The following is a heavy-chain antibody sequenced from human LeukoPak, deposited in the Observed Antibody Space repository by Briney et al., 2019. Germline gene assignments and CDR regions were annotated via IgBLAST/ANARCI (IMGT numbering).Heavy chain of an antibody. CDR2: IKQDGSEK. V-gene: IGHV3-7*01. D-gene: IGHD3-10*01. Sequence: GGSLRLSCAASGFTLSSHWMSWVRQAPGKGLEWVANIKQDGSEKYYVDSVKGRFTISRDNAKNSLYLQMNSLRAEDTAVYYCARDPSSFGGRFDPWGQGTLVAVSS. J-gene: IGHJ5*02. CDR1: GFTLSSHW. CDR3: ARDPSSFGGRFDP.